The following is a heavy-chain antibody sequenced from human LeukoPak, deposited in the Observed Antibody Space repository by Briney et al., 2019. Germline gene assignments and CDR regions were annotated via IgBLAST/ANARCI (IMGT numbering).Heavy chain of an antibody. Sequence: GGSLRLSCATSGFTFNRNAISWVRQAPGKGLEWVSTIGGSGDKTFYADSVKGRFTISRDNSKNMVHLQMNSLTGEDTALYYCVRRGDASSGWGDHDFWGQGALVTVSS. CDR2: IGGSGDKT. V-gene: IGHV3-23*01. CDR3: VRRGDASSGWGDHDF. D-gene: IGHD6-19*01. CDR1: GFTFNRNA. J-gene: IGHJ4*02.